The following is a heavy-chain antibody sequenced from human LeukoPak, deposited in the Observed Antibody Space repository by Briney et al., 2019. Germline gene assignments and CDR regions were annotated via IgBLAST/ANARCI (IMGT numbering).Heavy chain of an antibody. Sequence: GGSLRLSCAASGFTFDDYGMSWVRQAPGKGLEWVSGINWNGGSTGYADSVKGRFTISRDNAKNSLYLQMNSLRAEDTALYYCARDLHSSSWYGGDYWGQGALVTVSS. CDR1: GFTFDDYG. CDR2: INWNGGST. V-gene: IGHV3-20*04. D-gene: IGHD6-13*01. J-gene: IGHJ4*02. CDR3: ARDLHSSSWYGGDY.